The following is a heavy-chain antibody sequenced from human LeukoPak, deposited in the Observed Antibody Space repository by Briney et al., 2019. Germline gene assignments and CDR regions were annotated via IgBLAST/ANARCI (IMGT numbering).Heavy chain of an antibody. Sequence: GGSLRLSCAASGFTFSSYAMSWVRQAPGKGLEWVSAISGSGGSTYYADSVKGRFTISRDNSKNTLYLQMNSLRAEDTAVYYCAKDRSQLLWFGELLGVYWGQGTLVTVSS. J-gene: IGHJ4*02. V-gene: IGHV3-23*01. D-gene: IGHD3-10*01. CDR1: GFTFSSYA. CDR3: AKDRSQLLWFGELLGVY. CDR2: ISGSGGST.